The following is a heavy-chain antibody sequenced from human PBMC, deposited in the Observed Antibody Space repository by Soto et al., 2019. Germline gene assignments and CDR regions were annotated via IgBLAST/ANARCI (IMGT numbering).Heavy chain of an antibody. Sequence: PSETLSLTCTVSGGSISSYYWSWIRQPPGKGLEWIGYIYYSGSTNYNPSLKSRVTISLDTSRNQFSLKLSSVTAADTAVYYCARDSGYSYGYGVYFDSWGQGTLVTVSS. CDR1: GGSISSYY. D-gene: IGHD5-18*01. J-gene: IGHJ4*02. CDR2: IYYSGST. CDR3: ARDSGYSYGYGVYFDS. V-gene: IGHV4-59*01.